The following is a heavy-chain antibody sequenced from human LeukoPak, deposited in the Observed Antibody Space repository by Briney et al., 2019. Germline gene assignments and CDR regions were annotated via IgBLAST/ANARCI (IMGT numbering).Heavy chain of an antibody. D-gene: IGHD2-15*01. CDR2: ISAYNGNT. CDR1: GYTFTSYG. CDR3: ARELLVLAATGGSDY. Sequence: ASVKVSCKASGYTFTSYGISGVRQAPGQGLEWMGWISAYNGNTNYAQKLQGRVTMTTDTPKSAAYMEPRSLRSDDTAVYYCARELLVLAATGGSDYWGQGTLVTFSS. V-gene: IGHV1-18*01. J-gene: IGHJ4*02.